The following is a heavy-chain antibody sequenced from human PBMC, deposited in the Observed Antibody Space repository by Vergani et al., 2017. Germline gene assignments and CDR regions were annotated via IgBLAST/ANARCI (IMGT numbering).Heavy chain of an antibody. V-gene: IGHV5-51*01. CDR1: GYSFTSYW. D-gene: IGHD2-2*01. CDR2: IYPGDSDT. CDR3: ARHGGYCSSTSCYDVSYDY. J-gene: IGHJ4*02. Sequence: EVQLVQSGAEVKKPGESLKISCKGSGYSFTSYWIGWVRQMRGKGLEWMGIIYPGDSDTRYSPSFQGQVTISADKSISTAYLQWSSLKASDTAMYYCARHGGYCSSTSCYDVSYDYWGQGTLVTVSS.